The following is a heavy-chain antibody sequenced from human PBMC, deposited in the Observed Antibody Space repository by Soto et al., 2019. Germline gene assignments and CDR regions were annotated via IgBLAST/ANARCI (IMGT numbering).Heavy chain of an antibody. J-gene: IGHJ5*02. Sequence: QVQLVQSGAEVKKVGSSVKVSCKGSGGTFSSSAMSWLRQAPGQGLEWMGGITATFGVVNYAQKFQGRLTITADECTDTAYMELSSLTSEVSAVYYCGIDRRTSSLWFDPWGQGTLVSVSS. CDR1: GGTFSSSA. CDR3: GIDRRTSSLWFDP. D-gene: IGHD6-6*01. CDR2: ITATFGVV. V-gene: IGHV1-69*12.